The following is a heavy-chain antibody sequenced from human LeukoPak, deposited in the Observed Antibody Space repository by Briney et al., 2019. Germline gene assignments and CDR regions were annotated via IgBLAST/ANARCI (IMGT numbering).Heavy chain of an antibody. CDR2: IIPIFGTA. D-gene: IGHD2-2*01. V-gene: IGHV1-69*05. CDR1: GGTFSSYA. Sequence: ASVKVSCKASGGTFSSYAISWVRQAPGQGLEWMGGIIPIFGTANYAQKFQGRVTMTRDTSTSTVYMELSSLRSEDTAVYYCARGGDCSSTSCYHYYYYYMDVWGKGTTVTVSS. J-gene: IGHJ6*03. CDR3: ARGGDCSSTSCYHYYYYYMDV.